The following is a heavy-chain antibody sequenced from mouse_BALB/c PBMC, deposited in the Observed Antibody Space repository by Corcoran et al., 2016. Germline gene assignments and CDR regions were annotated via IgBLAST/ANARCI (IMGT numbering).Heavy chain of an antibody. CDR2: INTYTGEP. V-gene: IGHV9-3-1*01. CDR1: GYTFTNYG. J-gene: IGHJ3*01. CDR3: ARRSLTFAY. Sequence: QIQLVQSGPELKKPGETVKISCKASGYTFTNYGMNWVKQAPGKGLKWMGWINTYTGEPTYADDFKGRFAFSLETSASTAYLQINNRENEDTATYFCARRSLTFAYWGQGTLVTVSA.